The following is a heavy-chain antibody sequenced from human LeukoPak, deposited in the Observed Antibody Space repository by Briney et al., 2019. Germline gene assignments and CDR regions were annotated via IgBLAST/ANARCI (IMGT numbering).Heavy chain of an antibody. J-gene: IGHJ4*02. CDR2: IYHSGST. V-gene: IGHV4-39*07. Sequence: SETLSLTCAVSGGSISSGYYYWSWIRQPPGKGLEWIGSIYHSGSTYYNPSLKSRVTISVDTSKNQFSLKLSSVTAADTAVYYCARVGIARGEYYYDSSGYYYVWGQGTLVTVSS. D-gene: IGHD3-22*01. CDR1: GGSISSGYYY. CDR3: ARVGIARGEYYYDSSGYYYV.